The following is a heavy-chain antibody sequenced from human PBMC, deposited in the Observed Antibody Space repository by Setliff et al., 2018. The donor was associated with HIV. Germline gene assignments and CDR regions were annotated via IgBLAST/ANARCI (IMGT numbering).Heavy chain of an antibody. CDR3: ARGKQMSRRSDAFDI. V-gene: IGHV1-46*01. D-gene: IGHD6-6*01. J-gene: IGHJ3*02. CDR1: GYRFSNHF. CDR2: IDPTDGST. Sequence: ASVKVSRKSSGYRFSNHFIHWVRQAPGQGLEWMEVIDPTDGSTSFTQKFQGRVTVTRDTSTSTVYMELSGLKSEDTAMYYCARGKQMSRRSDAFDIWGQGTKVTV.